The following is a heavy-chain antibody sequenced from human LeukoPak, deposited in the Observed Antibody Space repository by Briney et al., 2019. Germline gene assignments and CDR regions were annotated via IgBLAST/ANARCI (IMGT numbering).Heavy chain of an antibody. J-gene: IGHJ3*02. CDR2: ISSSSSYI. Sequence: GGSLRLSCAASGFTFSSYSMNWVRQASGKGLEWVSSISSSSSYIYYADSVKGRFTISRGNAKNSLYLQMNSLRAEDTAVYYCARTLLLWFGSAFDIWGQGTMVTVSS. CDR3: ARTLLLWFGSAFDI. D-gene: IGHD3-10*01. CDR1: GFTFSSYS. V-gene: IGHV3-21*01.